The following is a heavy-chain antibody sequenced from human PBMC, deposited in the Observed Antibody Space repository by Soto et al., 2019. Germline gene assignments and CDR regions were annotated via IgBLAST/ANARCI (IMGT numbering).Heavy chain of an antibody. CDR3: ARAPYGSGSYYTHWFDP. CDR2: ISSSSSNI. D-gene: IGHD3-10*01. V-gene: IGHV3-21*01. CDR1: GFTVSSNY. J-gene: IGHJ5*02. Sequence: PGGSLRLSCAASGFTVSSNYMSWVRQAPGKGLEWVSSISSSSSNIYYADSVKGRFTISRDNAKNSLYLQMNSLRAEDTAVYYCARAPYGSGSYYTHWFDPWGQGTLVTSPQ.